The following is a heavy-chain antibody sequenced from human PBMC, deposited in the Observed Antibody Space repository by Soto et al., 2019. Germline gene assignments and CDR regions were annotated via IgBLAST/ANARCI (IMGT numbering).Heavy chain of an antibody. J-gene: IGHJ6*02. D-gene: IGHD3-16*01. CDR1: EYTFTNYD. V-gene: IGHV1-46*01. CDR3: ARRSLGYDLDV. Sequence: QVQLVQSGAEVKKPGASVKVSCKASEYTFTNYDLHWVRQVPGQGLEWMGIINPSGGTTTYAQRFQGRLTMTRDTSTSTVYMELSSLRSEDTAVYYCARRSLGYDLDVWGQGTTVTVSS. CDR2: INPSGGTT.